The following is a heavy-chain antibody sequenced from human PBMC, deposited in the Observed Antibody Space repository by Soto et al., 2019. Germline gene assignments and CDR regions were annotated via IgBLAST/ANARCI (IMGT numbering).Heavy chain of an antibody. CDR2: IDPSDSYT. CDR3: ARGYCSSTSRYVLGWFDP. J-gene: IGHJ5*02. V-gene: IGHV5-10-1*01. Sequence: GESLKISCKGSGYSFTSYWISWVRQMPGKGLEWMGRIDPSDSYTNYSPSFQGHVTISADKSISTAYLQWSSLKASDTAMYYCARGYCSSTSRYVLGWFDPWGQGTLVTVSS. D-gene: IGHD2-2*01. CDR1: GYSFTSYW.